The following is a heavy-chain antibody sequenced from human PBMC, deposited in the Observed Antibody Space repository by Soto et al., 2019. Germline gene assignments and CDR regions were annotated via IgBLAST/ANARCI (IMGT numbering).Heavy chain of an antibody. Sequence: QVQLVESGGGVVQPGRSLRLSCAASGFTFSSYGMHWVRQAPGKGLEWVAVISYDGSNKYYAHSVKGRFTISRDNSKNTLYLQMNSLRAEDTAVYYCAKSPGGGSSSWDDGFDIWGRGTMVTVSS. V-gene: IGHV3-30*18. D-gene: IGHD6-6*01. CDR1: GFTFSSYG. CDR3: AKSPGGGSSSWDDGFDI. J-gene: IGHJ3*02. CDR2: ISYDGSNK.